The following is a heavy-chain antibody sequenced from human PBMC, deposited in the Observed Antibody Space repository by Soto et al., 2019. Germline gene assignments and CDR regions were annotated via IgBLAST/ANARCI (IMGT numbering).Heavy chain of an antibody. J-gene: IGHJ6*02. V-gene: IGHV4-4*07. CDR1: GADINTYS. CDR3: ARDREAGYNFYYGMDV. Sequence: TSETLSLTCSVSGADINTYSWTWIRQPAGKGLEWIGRIYTSASINYNPSLRGRVTLSVDTSTNQVSLKLASVTAADTAVYYCARDREAGYNFYYGMDVWGQGTTVTVSS. CDR2: IYTSASI. D-gene: IGHD6-19*01.